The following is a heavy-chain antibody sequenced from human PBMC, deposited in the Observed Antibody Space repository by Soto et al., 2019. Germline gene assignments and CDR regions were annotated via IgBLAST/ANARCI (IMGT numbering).Heavy chain of an antibody. CDR2: IYYSGST. J-gene: IGHJ6*02. CDR1: GGSISSGGYY. CDR3: ARGATVTTLSYGMDV. D-gene: IGHD4-17*01. V-gene: IGHV4-31*03. Sequence: SETLSLTGTVSGGSISSGGYYWSWIRRHPGKGLEWIGYIYYSGSTYYNPSLKSRVTISVDTSKNQFSLKLSSVTAADTAVYYCARGATVTTLSYGMDVWGQGTAVTVSS.